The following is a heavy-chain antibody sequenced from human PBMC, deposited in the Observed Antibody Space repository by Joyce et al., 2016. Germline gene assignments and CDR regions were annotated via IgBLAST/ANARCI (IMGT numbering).Heavy chain of an antibody. V-gene: IGHV3-30*18. Sequence: QVQLVESGGGVVQPGRSLRLSCAASGLTLSNYGVHWVRQGPGKGLEWGAFISYDGIYKDYADSVKGRFTISRDNSKNTVFLEMNSLRTEDTAVYYCAKILTATYSSGWFLDYWGQGTLVTVSS. J-gene: IGHJ4*02. CDR2: ISYDGIYK. D-gene: IGHD6-25*01. CDR1: GLTLSNYG. CDR3: AKILTATYSSGWFLDY.